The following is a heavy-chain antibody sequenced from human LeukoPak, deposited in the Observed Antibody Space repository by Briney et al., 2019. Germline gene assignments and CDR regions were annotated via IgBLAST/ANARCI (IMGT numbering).Heavy chain of an antibody. CDR2: IYYGGST. J-gene: IGHJ4*02. CDR3: ASALGVENFDY. CDR1: GGSISSSSYY. Sequence: SETLSLTCTVSGGSISSSSYYWGWIRQPPGKGLEWIGSIYYGGSTYYNPSRKSRVTISVDTSKNQFSLKLSSVTAADTAVYSCASALGVENFDYRGQGTLVTVSS. D-gene: IGHD2-21*01. V-gene: IGHV4-39*01.